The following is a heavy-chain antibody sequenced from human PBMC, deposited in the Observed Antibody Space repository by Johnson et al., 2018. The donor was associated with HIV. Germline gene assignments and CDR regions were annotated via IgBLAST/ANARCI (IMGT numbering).Heavy chain of an antibody. CDR3: AKDMGYSGSYFDAFDI. CDR2: IKSKTDGGTT. J-gene: IGHJ3*02. D-gene: IGHD1-26*01. Sequence: VQLVESGGGLVQPGGSLRLSCAASGFTVSSNYMSWVRQAPGKGLEWVGRIKSKTDGGTTDYAAPVKSSFTISRDDSKNTLYLQMNSLRAEDTALYYCAKDMGYSGSYFDAFDIWGQGTMVTVSS. V-gene: IGHV3-15*05. CDR1: GFTVSSNY.